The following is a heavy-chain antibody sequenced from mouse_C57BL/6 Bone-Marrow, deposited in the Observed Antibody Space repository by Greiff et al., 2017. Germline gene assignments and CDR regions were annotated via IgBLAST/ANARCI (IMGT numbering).Heavy chain of an antibody. CDR2: IDPSDSYT. D-gene: IGHD1-1*01. Sequence: VQLQQPGAELVKPGASVKLSCKASGYTFTSYWMQWVKQRPGQGLEWIGEIDPSDSYTNYNQKFKGKATLTVDTSSSTAYMQLSSLTSEDSAVXYCARYGDYWGQGTSVTVSS. V-gene: IGHV1-50*01. CDR3: ARYGDY. CDR1: GYTFTSYW. J-gene: IGHJ4*01.